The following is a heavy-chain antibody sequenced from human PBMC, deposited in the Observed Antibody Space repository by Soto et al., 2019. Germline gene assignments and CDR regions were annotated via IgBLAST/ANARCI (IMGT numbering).Heavy chain of an antibody. D-gene: IGHD1-26*01. V-gene: IGHV4-39*01. CDR3: ARRPKYSGSYVDYYYGMDV. CDR1: GGSISSSSYY. J-gene: IGHJ6*02. Sequence: SETLSLTCTVSGGSISSSSYYWGWIRQPPGKGLEWIGSIYYSGSTYYNPSLKSRVTISVDTSKNQFSLKLSSVTAADTAVYYCARRPKYSGSYVDYYYGMDVWGQGTTVTVSS. CDR2: IYYSGST.